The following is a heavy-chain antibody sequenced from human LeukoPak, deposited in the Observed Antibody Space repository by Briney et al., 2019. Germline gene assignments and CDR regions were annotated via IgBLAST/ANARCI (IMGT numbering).Heavy chain of an antibody. D-gene: IGHD3-16*01. CDR3: AKWGGPYYYYGMDV. Sequence: GGSLRLSCAASGFTFSSYSMNWVRQAPGKGLEWVSGISGSGGGTYYADSVKGRFTISRDNSKNTLYLQMNSLRAEDTAIYYCAKWGGPYYYYGMDVWGQGTTVTVSS. CDR1: GFTFSSYS. J-gene: IGHJ6*02. CDR2: ISGSGGGT. V-gene: IGHV3-23*01.